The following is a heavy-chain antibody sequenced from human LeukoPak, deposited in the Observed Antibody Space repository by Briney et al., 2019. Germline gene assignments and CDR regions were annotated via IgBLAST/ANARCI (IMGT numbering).Heavy chain of an antibody. Sequence: ASVRVSCKTSGYSFTDYYIHWVRQAPGQGLEWMGWINTKSGRTSSARKFQGRVTMARDPSITTVYMDMAWLTSDDTAIYFCARADFIDAGPYLIGPWGQGTLVTVSS. J-gene: IGHJ5*02. V-gene: IGHV1-2*02. D-gene: IGHD3-3*01. CDR1: GYSFTDYY. CDR2: INTKSGRT. CDR3: ARADFIDAGPYLIGP.